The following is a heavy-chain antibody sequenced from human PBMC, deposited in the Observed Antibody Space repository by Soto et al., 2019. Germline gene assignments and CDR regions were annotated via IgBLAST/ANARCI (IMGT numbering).Heavy chain of an antibody. CDR2: IYYSGST. V-gene: IGHV4-59*01. D-gene: IGHD3-3*01. J-gene: IGHJ6*02. Sequence: PSETLSLTCTVSGGSISSYYWSWIRQPPGKGLEWIGYIYYSGSTNYNPSLKSRVTISVDTCKNQFSLKLSSVTAADTAVYYCARTPSSGYYYYGMDVWGQGTTVTVSS. CDR3: ARTPSSGYYYYGMDV. CDR1: GGSISSYY.